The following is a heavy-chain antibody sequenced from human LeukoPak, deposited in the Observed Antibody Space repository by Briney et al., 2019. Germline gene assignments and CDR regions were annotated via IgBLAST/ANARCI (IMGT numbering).Heavy chain of an antibody. CDR2: INPSSGGT. CDR1: GYTFTSYG. Sequence: PGASVKVSCKASGYTFTSYGISWVRQAPGQGLEWMGWINPSSGGTNYAQKFQGRVTMTRDTSISTAYMELSRLRSDDTAVYYCARDPAMVRGVIITSYFDYWGQGTLVTVSS. CDR3: ARDPAMVRGVIITSYFDY. V-gene: IGHV1-2*02. J-gene: IGHJ4*02. D-gene: IGHD3-10*01.